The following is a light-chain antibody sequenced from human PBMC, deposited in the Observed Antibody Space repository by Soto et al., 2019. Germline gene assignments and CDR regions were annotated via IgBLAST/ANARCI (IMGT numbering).Light chain of an antibody. Sequence: DIQMTQSPSTLSGSVGDRVTITCRASQSISSYLNWYQQKPGKAPKLLIYAASSLQSGVPSRFSGSGSGTDFTLTISSLQPEDVATYYCQHYGRAPAPWTFGQGTKVDIK. J-gene: IGKJ1*01. CDR3: QHYGRAPAPWT. V-gene: IGKV1-39*01. CDR1: QSISSY. CDR2: AAS.